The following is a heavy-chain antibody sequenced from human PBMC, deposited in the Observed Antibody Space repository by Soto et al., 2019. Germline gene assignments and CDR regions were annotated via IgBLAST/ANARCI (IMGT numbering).Heavy chain of an antibody. J-gene: IGHJ4*02. CDR1: GGSFSGYY. Sequence: SETLSLTCAVYGGSFSGYYWSWIRQPPGKGLEWIGEINHSGSTNYNPSLKSRVTISVDTSKNQFSLKLSSVTAADTAVYYCARDLGVAVAGKGDYFDYWGQGTLVTVAS. CDR3: ARDLGVAVAGKGDYFDY. V-gene: IGHV4-34*01. CDR2: INHSGST. D-gene: IGHD6-19*01.